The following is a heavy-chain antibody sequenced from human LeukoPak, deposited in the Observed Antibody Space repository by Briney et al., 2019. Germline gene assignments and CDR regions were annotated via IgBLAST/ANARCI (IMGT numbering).Heavy chain of an antibody. V-gene: IGHV4-59*11. D-gene: IGHD5-24*01. Sequence: PSETLSLTCTVSGGSISSHYWSWIRQPPGKGLEWIGYIYYSGSTNYNPSLKNRVTISVDTSKNQFSLKLSSVTAADTAVYYCARDQVEMATIGYYYYYMDVWGKGTTVTVSS. J-gene: IGHJ6*03. CDR2: IYYSGST. CDR3: ARDQVEMATIGYYYYYMDV. CDR1: GGSISSHY.